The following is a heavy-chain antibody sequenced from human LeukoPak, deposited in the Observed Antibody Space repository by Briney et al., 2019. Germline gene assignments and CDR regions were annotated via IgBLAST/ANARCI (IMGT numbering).Heavy chain of an antibody. Sequence: LETLSLTCTVSGGSISSYYWSWIRQPPGKGLEWIGYIYYSGSTNYNPSLKSRVTISVDTSKNQFSLKLSSVTAADTAVYYCARVGIARGYYGSGAKYYFDYWGQGTLVTVSS. J-gene: IGHJ4*02. V-gene: IGHV4-59*01. CDR2: IYYSGST. D-gene: IGHD3-10*01. CDR1: GGSISSYY. CDR3: ARVGIARGYYGSGAKYYFDY.